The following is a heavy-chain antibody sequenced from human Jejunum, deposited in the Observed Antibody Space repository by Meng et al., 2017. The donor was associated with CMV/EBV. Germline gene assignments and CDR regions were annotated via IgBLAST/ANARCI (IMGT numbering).Heavy chain of an antibody. D-gene: IGHD4-17*01. CDR2: IRSDGNSQ. J-gene: IGHJ4*02. CDR1: GFTFSDNW. V-gene: IGHV3-74*03. CDR3: MIEGDYGDFRYDY. Sequence: EVTGFTFSDNWRHWVRQAPGKGLVWVSRIRSDGNSQTYAESVKGRFTIARDNAKNTGYLQMNSLTVEDTALYYRMIEGDYGDFRYDYWGQGILVTVSS.